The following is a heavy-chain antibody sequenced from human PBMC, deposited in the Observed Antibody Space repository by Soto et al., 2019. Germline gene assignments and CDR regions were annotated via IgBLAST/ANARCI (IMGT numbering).Heavy chain of an antibody. CDR1: GFTFRDYW. J-gene: IGHJ4*02. Sequence: EVQLVESGGGLVRPGGSLRLSCAVSGFTFRDYWMSWVRQAPGKGLEWVANIKQDGSDEYYVDSMKGRISISRDNAGNSLHLQMNSLRDEDTAVYFCARVVKILYSSNDFWGQGTLVTVSS. V-gene: IGHV3-7*03. CDR2: IKQDGSDE. CDR3: ARVVKILYSSNDF. D-gene: IGHD2-8*01.